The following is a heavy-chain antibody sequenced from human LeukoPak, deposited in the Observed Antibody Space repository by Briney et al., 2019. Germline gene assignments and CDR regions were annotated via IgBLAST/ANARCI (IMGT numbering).Heavy chain of an antibody. V-gene: IGHV4-59*08. CDR2: VYYSGST. D-gene: IGHD5-18*01. Sequence: PSETLSLTCTVSGGSISTYYWSWIRQPPGKGLEWIGYVYYSGSTSYNPSLKSRVIISVDTSKNEFSLYVSSVTAADTAVYYCARHYGYSYGPDYWGQGTLVTVSS. CDR3: ARHYGYSYGPDY. CDR1: GGSISTYY. J-gene: IGHJ4*02.